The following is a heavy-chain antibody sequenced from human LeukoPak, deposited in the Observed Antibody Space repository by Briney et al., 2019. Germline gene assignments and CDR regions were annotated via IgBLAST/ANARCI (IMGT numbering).Heavy chain of an antibody. CDR2: ISAYNGNT. V-gene: IGHV1-18*01. D-gene: IGHD6-19*01. CDR3: ARDSMAVALDY. J-gene: IGHJ4*02. Sequence: GASVKVSCKASGYTLTSYGISWVRQAPGQGLEWMGWISAYNGNTNHAQKLQGRVTMTTDTSTSTAYVELRSLRSDDTAVYYCARDSMAVALDYWGQGTLVTVSS. CDR1: GYTLTSYG.